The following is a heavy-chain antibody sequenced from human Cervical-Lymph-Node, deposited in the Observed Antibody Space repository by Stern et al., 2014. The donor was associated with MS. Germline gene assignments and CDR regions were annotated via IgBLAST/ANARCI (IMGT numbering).Heavy chain of an antibody. D-gene: IGHD4-23*01. V-gene: IGHV3-33*01. Sequence: VQLVESGGGVVQPGRSLRLSCAASGFTFSSSGMHWVRQAPGKGLEWLSIIFYDGSNRYYADSVKGRFTISRDNSKNTLYLQRNSLRAEDTAVYYCAREGGNTAEYFQHWGQGTLVTVSS. CDR3: AREGGNTAEYFQH. J-gene: IGHJ1*01. CDR2: IFYDGSNR. CDR1: GFTFSSSG.